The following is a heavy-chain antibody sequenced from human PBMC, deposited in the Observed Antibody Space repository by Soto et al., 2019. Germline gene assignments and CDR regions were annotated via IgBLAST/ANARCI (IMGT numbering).Heavy chain of an antibody. CDR2: ILFDGNKK. CDR3: AKDGSQTISESDLSA. D-gene: IGHD1-26*01. V-gene: IGHV3-30*18. Sequence: QVQLVESGGGVVRPGRSLRLSCSASGFIFSDYAMHWVRQAPGKGMVWVAGILFDGNKKYYADSVKGRFTIYRDNSKNTLYMQKNSLRAEDTAVYYGAKDGSQTISESDLSAWGQGSLVTVSS. CDR1: GFIFSDYA. J-gene: IGHJ5*02.